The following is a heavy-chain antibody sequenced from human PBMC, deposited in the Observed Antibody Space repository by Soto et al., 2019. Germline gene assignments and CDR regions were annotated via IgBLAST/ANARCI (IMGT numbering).Heavy chain of an antibody. CDR1: GASVNTYS. CDR3: AKDREEGYNFYYGMDV. J-gene: IGHJ6*02. Sequence: LSLTCTVSGASVNTYSWIWIRQPAWRGLEWIGRIYTSASTNYSPSLKGRVTLSVDTSKNQVSLKLTSVTAADTAIYYCAKDREEGYNFYYGMDVWGQGATVTVS. CDR2: IYTSAST. D-gene: IGHD2-2*02. V-gene: IGHV4-4*07.